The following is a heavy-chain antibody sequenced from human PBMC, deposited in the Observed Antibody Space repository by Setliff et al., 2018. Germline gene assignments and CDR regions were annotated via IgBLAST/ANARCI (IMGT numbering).Heavy chain of an antibody. CDR2: IYYSGST. CDR3: ARLAGSVGGFYYYYSYMDV. CDR1: GGSISSSSYY. Sequence: PSETLSLTCTVSGGSISSSSYYWGWIRQPPGKGLEWIGSIYYSGSTYYNPSLKSRVTISVDTSKNQFSLKLGSVTAADTAVYYCARLAGSVGGFYYYYSYMDVWDKGTTVTVSS. V-gene: IGHV4-39*01. D-gene: IGHD3-16*01. J-gene: IGHJ6*03.